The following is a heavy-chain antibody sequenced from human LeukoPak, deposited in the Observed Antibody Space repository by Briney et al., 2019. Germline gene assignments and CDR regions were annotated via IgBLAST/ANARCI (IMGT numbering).Heavy chain of an antibody. J-gene: IGHJ4*02. D-gene: IGHD3-10*01. V-gene: IGHV3-23*01. CDR1: GFTFSSYA. CDR2: ISGSGGST. Sequence: GGSLRLSCAASGFTFSSYAMSWVRQAPGKGLEWVSAISGSGGSTYYADSVKGRFTISRDNSKNTLYLQMNSLRAEDTAVYYCAKELLWFGESSILADYWGQGTLVTVSS. CDR3: AKELLWFGESSILADY.